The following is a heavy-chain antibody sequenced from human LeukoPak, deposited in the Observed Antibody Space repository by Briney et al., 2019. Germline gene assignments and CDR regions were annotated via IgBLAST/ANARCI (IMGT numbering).Heavy chain of an antibody. D-gene: IGHD3-3*02. CDR1: GFTFSSYA. J-gene: IGHJ5*02. CDR3: ARGLIS. CDR2: INHSGST. V-gene: IGHV4-34*01. Sequence: GSLRLSCTAYGFTFSSYAMSWIRQPPGKGLEWIGEINHSGSTNYNPSLKSRVTISVDTSKNQFSLKLSSVTAADTAVYYCARGLISWGQGTLVTVSS.